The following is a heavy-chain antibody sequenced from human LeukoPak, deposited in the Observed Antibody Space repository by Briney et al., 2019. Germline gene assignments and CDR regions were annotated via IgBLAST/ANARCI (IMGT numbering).Heavy chain of an antibody. J-gene: IGHJ4*02. CDR1: GGSISSYY. V-gene: IGHV4-59*08. D-gene: IGHD5-12*01. CDR2: IYYSGST. Sequence: SETLSLTCTVSGGSISSYYWSWIRQPPGKGLEWIGYIYYSGSTNYNPSLKSRVTISVDTSKNQFSLKLSSVTAADTAVYYCARILRYSGYDWLDYWGQGTLVTVSS. CDR3: ARILRYSGYDWLDY.